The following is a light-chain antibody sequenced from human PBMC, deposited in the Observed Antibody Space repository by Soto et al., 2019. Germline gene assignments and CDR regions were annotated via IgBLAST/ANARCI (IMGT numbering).Light chain of an antibody. J-gene: IGKJ1*01. CDR1: QVIKND. CDR2: VAS. V-gene: IGKV1-17*01. Sequence: IQMTQSPSSLSASVGDRVTITCRASQVIKNDLSWYQQRPGRDPKLLIYVASNLQSGVPSRFSGSGSGTEFTLTISSLQPDDFATYYCQHYNSYSEAFGQGTKVDIK. CDR3: QHYNSYSEA.